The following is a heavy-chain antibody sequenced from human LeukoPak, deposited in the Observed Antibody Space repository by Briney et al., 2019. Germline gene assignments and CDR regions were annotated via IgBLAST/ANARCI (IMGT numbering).Heavy chain of an antibody. Sequence: GGSLRLSCAASGFTFSSYSMNWVRQAPGKGLEWVSSISSSSSYIYYADSVKGRFTISRDNAKNSLYLQMNSLRAEDTAVYYCARDSPVAGTYYYGMDVWGQGTTVTVSS. CDR3: ARDSPVAGTYYYGMDV. CDR2: ISSSSSYI. D-gene: IGHD6-19*01. V-gene: IGHV3-21*04. CDR1: GFTFSSYS. J-gene: IGHJ6*02.